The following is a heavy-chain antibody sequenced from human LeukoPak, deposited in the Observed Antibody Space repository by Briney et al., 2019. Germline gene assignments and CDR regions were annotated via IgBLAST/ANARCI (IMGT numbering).Heavy chain of an antibody. V-gene: IGHV4-34*01. CDR3: ARRSIAAAGNPDWFDP. Sequence: SETLSLTCAVYGESFSGYYWSWIRQPPGKGLEWIGEINHSGSTNYNPSLKSRVTISVDTSKNQFSLKLSSVTAADTAVYYCARRSIAAAGNPDWFDPWGQGTLVTVSS. D-gene: IGHD6-13*01. CDR1: GESFSGYY. J-gene: IGHJ5*02. CDR2: INHSGST.